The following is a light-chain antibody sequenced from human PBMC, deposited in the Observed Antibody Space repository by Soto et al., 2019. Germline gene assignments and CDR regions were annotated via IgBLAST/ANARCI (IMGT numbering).Light chain of an antibody. CDR3: CSYVGGCSYV. V-gene: IGLV9-49*01. Sequence: QPVLTQPPSASASLGASVMLTCTLSSGYSNYKVDCYQQRPGKGPRFVMRVGTGGIVGSKGDGIPDRFSVLGSGLNRSLTIKNIQEEDEADYYCCSYVGGCSYVFGIGTKVTV. J-gene: IGLJ1*01. CDR1: SGYSNYK. CDR2: VGTGGIVG.